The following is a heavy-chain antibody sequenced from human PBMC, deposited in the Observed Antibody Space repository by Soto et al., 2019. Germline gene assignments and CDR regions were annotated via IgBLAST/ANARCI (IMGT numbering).Heavy chain of an antibody. CDR2: ISSSSSYI. D-gene: IGHD1-1*01. J-gene: IGHJ6*02. CDR3: ARVPRNVSPSYYYYGMDV. Sequence: EVQLVESGGGLVKPGGSLRLSCAASGFTFSSYSMNWVRQAPGKGLEWVSSISSSSSYIYYADSVKGRFTISRDNAKNSLYLQMNSLRAEDTAVYYGARVPRNVSPSYYYYGMDVWGQGTTVTVSS. V-gene: IGHV3-21*01. CDR1: GFTFSSYS.